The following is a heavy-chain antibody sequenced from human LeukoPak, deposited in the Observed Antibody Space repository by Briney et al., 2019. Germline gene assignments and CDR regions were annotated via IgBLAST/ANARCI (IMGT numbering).Heavy chain of an antibody. CDR1: GGSISSYY. Sequence: SETLSLTCTVSGGSISSYYWSWIRQPPGKGLEWIGYIYYSGSTNYNPSLKSRVTISVDTSKNQFSLKLSSVTAADTAVYYCAIRDRRAHRYCSSTSCRRPGTGAFDIWGQGTMVTVSS. V-gene: IGHV4-59*12. J-gene: IGHJ3*02. CDR3: AIRDRRAHRYCSSTSCRRPGTGAFDI. D-gene: IGHD2-2*01. CDR2: IYYSGST.